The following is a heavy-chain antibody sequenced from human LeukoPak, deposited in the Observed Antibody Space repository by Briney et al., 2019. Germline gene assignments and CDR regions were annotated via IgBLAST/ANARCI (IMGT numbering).Heavy chain of an antibody. D-gene: IGHD3-10*01. CDR2: IKQDGSEK. V-gene: IGHV3-7*01. CDR1: GFTFSSYW. Sequence: PGGSLRLSCAASGFTFSSYWMSWVRQAPGKGLEWVANIKQDGSEKYYVDSVKGRFTISRDNAKNSLYLQMNSLRAEDTAVYYCAREDYGSGSYYTVLDCWGQGTLVTVSS. CDR3: AREDYGSGSYYTVLDC. J-gene: IGHJ4*02.